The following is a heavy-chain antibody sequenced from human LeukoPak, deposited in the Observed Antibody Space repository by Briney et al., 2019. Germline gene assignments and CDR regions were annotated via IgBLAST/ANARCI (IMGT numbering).Heavy chain of an antibody. J-gene: IGHJ6*02. Sequence: ASVKVSCKASGYTFTGYYMHWVRQAPGQGLEWMGWINPNSGGTNYAQKFQGRVTMTRDTSISTAYMELSRLRSDDTAVYYCAREPILTGSGTYARYGMDVWGQGTTVTVSS. V-gene: IGHV1-2*02. D-gene: IGHD3-10*01. CDR1: GYTFTGYY. CDR2: INPNSGGT. CDR3: AREPILTGSGTYARYGMDV.